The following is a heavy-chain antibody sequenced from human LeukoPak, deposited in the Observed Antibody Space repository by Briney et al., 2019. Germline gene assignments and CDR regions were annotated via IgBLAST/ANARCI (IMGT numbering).Heavy chain of an antibody. CDR2: IKQDGSEK. CDR3: ARVGAGDYYYYYYMDV. CDR1: GFTFSDYY. V-gene: IGHV3-7*01. Sequence: GGSLRLSCAASGFTFSDYYMSWIRQAPGKGLEWVANIKQDGSEKYYVDSVKGRFTISRDNAKNSLYLQMNSLRAEDTAVYYCARVGAGDYYYYYYMDVWGKGTTVTVSS. D-gene: IGHD2-21*02. J-gene: IGHJ6*03.